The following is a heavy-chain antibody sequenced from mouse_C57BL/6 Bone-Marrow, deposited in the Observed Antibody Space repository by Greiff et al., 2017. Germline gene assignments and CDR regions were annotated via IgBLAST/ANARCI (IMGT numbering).Heavy chain of an antibody. D-gene: IGHD1-1*01. Sequence: VQLQQSGPVLVKPGASVKMSCKASGYTFTDYYMNWVKQSHGKSLEWIGVINPYNGGTSYNQKFKGKATLTVDKSSSTAYMELNSLTSEDSAVYYCAYYYGSNFDYWGQGTTLTVSS. CDR2: INPYNGGT. J-gene: IGHJ2*01. CDR3: AYYYGSNFDY. V-gene: IGHV1-19*01. CDR1: GYTFTDYY.